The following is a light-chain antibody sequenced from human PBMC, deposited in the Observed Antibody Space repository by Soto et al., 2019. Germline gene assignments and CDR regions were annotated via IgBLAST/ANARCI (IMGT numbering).Light chain of an antibody. J-gene: IGKJ1*01. CDR2: WAS. CDR1: QSVLYSSNNKNY. Sequence: DIVMTQSPDSLAVSLGERATINCKSSQSVLYSSNNKNYLAWYQQKPGQPPKLLIYWASTRESGVPDRFSGSGSGTDVTLTISSLQAEDVSVYYCQQYYITPHTFGQGTKVDIK. V-gene: IGKV4-1*01. CDR3: QQYYITPHT.